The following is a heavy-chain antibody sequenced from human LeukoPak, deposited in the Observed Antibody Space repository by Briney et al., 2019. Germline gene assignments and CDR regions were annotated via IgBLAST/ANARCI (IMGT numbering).Heavy chain of an antibody. D-gene: IGHD3-9*01. J-gene: IGHJ4*02. CDR1: GGSISSSSYY. CDR3: ASPTGYLPLPDY. Sequence: SETLSPTCTVSGGSISSSSYYWGWLRQPPGKGLEWIGSIYYSGSTYYNPSLKSRVTISVDTSKNQFSLKLSSVTAADTAVYYCASPTGYLPLPDYWGQGTLVTVSS. V-gene: IGHV4-39*01. CDR2: IYYSGST.